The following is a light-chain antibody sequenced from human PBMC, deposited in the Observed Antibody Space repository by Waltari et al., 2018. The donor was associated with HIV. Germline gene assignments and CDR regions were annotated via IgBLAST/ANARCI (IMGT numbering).Light chain of an antibody. J-gene: IGKJ2*01. CDR1: QSVGSGY. V-gene: IGKV3-20*01. CDR2: GES. CDR3: QQFYRPPYT. Sequence: ETVLTQSPGTLSLSPGERVTLSCRASQSVGSGYLAWYQQKPGQAPRLLTYGESRRATGIPDRFSGSGSKTDFTLTINRLEPEDFAVYYCQQFYRPPYTFGQGTKLEIK.